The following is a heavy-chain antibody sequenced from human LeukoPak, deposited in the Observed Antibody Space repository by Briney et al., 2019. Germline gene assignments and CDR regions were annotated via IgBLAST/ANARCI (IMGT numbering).Heavy chain of an antibody. D-gene: IGHD1-26*01. J-gene: IGHJ1*01. Sequence: SETLSLTCTVSGASISSHSWSWIRQPAGKGLDWIGRIYNSGTINYNPSLKSRVTMSVDTSKNQLSLKLSSVTAADTAVYYCARGAVGATEYFQHWGQGTLVTVSS. V-gene: IGHV4-4*07. CDR2: IYNSGTI. CDR1: GASISSHS. CDR3: ARGAVGATEYFQH.